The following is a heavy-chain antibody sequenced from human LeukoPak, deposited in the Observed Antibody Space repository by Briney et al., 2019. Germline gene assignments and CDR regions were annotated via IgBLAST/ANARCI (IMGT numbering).Heavy chain of an antibody. CDR3: TREYLTVSYFDY. CDR1: GFTFSTYA. V-gene: IGHV3-23*01. CDR2: LTGGGGGT. D-gene: IGHD4-11*01. J-gene: IGHJ4*02. Sequence: GGSLRLSCAASGFTFSTYAMSWVRQAPGKGLEWVSGLTGGGGGTSYADSVKGRFTISRDNSKNTLYLQMNSLRAEDTAVYYCTREYLTVSYFDYWGQGTLVTVSS.